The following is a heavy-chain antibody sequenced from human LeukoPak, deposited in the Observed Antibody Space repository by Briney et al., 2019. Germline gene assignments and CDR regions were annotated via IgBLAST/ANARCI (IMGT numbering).Heavy chain of an antibody. V-gene: IGHV1-2*02. CDR2: INPNSGGT. D-gene: IGHD3-3*01. CDR1: GYTFTGYY. Sequence: SAKVSCKASGYTFTGYYMHWVRQAPAQGLEWMGWINPNSGGTNYAQKFHGTVTMTRDTSISTAYMELSRLRSDDTAVYYCARANTDFWSGYSTDYWGQGTLVTVSS. J-gene: IGHJ4*02. CDR3: ARANTDFWSGYSTDY.